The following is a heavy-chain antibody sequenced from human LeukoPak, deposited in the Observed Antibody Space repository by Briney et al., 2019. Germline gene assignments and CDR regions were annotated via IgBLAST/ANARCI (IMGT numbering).Heavy chain of an antibody. CDR3: TREGSFDCLLSGYYFGY. CDR2: IRSKAYGGTT. CDR1: GFTFGDYA. J-gene: IGHJ4*02. V-gene: IGHV3-49*04. Sequence: GGSLRLSCTASGFTFGDYAMSWVRQAPGKGLEGVGFIRSKAYGGTTEYAASGKGRFTIARDDSKSIAYLQLNSLKPEDTAVYFCTREGSFDCLLSGYYFGYWGQGTLVTVSS. D-gene: IGHD3-9*01.